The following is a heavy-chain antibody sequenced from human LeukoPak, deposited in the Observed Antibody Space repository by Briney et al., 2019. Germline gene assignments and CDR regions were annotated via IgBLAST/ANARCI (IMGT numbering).Heavy chain of an antibody. J-gene: IGHJ4*02. CDR2: IYSGGST. D-gene: IGHD6-19*01. V-gene: IGHV3-66*01. CDR1: GFNFGDYV. Sequence: GGSLRLSCATSGFNFGDYVVSWVRQAPGKGLEWVSVIYSGGSTYYADSVKGRFTISRDNSKNTLYLQMNSLRAEDTAVYYCAREVGSSGWLDYWGQGTLVTVSS. CDR3: AREVGSSGWLDY.